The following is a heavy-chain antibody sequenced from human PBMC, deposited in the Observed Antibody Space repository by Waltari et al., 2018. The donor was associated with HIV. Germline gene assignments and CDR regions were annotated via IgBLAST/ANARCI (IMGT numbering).Heavy chain of an antibody. J-gene: IGHJ4*02. Sequence: QVQLVESGVGVVQPGGSLRLSCAASGFTFSSYGLHWVRQAPGKGLEGVAFIRYDGSNKYYADSVKGRFTIARDNSKNTLYLEMNSLRAEDTAVYYCSKDDSSGYPPSIGLDYWGQGTLVTVSS. D-gene: IGHD3-22*01. CDR1: GFTFSSYG. V-gene: IGHV3-30*02. CDR2: IRYDGSNK. CDR3: SKDDSSGYPPSIGLDY.